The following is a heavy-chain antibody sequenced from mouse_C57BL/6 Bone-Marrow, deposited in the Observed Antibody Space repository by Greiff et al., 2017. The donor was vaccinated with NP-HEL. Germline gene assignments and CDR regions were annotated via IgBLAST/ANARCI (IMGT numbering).Heavy chain of an antibody. CDR3: TRFFYYDNGYYFDY. Sequence: QVQLQQSGAELVRPGSSVKLSCKASGYTFTSYWMHWVQQRPIQGLEWIGNIDPSDSETHYNQKFKDKATLTVDKSSSTAYMKLSSLTSEDSAVYYSTRFFYYDNGYYFDYWGQGTTLTVSS. D-gene: IGHD1-1*01. V-gene: IGHV1-52*01. J-gene: IGHJ2*01. CDR2: IDPSDSET. CDR1: GYTFTSYW.